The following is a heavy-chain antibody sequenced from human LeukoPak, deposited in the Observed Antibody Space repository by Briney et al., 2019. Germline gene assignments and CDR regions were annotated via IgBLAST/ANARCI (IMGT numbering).Heavy chain of an antibody. D-gene: IGHD6-13*01. CDR2: IYPGDSDT. V-gene: IGHV5-51*07. CDR3: ARRVDSSSWYNWFDP. CDR1: GYSFTSYW. J-gene: IGHJ5*02. Sequence: GESLKISCKGSGYSFTSYWIGWVHQMPGKGLEWMGIIYPGDSDTRYSPSFQGQVTISADKSISTAYLQWSSLKASDTAMYYCARRVDSSSWYNWFDPWGQGTLVTVSS.